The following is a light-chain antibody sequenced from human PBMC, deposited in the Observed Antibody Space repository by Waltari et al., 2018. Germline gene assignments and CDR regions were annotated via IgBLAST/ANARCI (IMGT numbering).Light chain of an antibody. V-gene: IGLV2-23*01. Sequence: QSALTQPASVSGSPGQSITIPCAGDNSDVDNFNFVSRYQQHPGKVPKVIIYEATKRPSGVSSRFSGSRSANTASLTISGLQAEDEADYYCCSYAGSRTRFVFGGGTKVTVL. J-gene: IGLJ1*01. CDR2: EAT. CDR1: NSDVDNFNF. CDR3: CSYAGSRTRFV.